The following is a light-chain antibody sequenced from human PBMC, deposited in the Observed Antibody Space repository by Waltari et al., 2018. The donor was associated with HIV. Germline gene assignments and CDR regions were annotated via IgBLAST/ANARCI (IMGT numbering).Light chain of an antibody. CDR2: QDN. Sequence: SYELTQPPSVSVSPGQTASITCSGHKLGDKYTYWYQQEPGQSPVLVIYQDNKRPSGIPERFSGSNSGNTATLTISGTQTMDEADYYCQAWDSFTVVFGGGTKLTVL. J-gene: IGLJ2*01. V-gene: IGLV3-1*01. CDR3: QAWDSFTVV. CDR1: KLGDKY.